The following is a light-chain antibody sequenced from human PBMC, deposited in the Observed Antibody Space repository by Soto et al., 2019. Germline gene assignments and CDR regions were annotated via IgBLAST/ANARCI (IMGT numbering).Light chain of an antibody. J-gene: IGKJ1*01. Sequence: DIVMTQSPDSLTVSLGERATINCTSSQTIFYSSNNRNYLAWYQQRPGQPPKLLIYWASTRESGVPDRFSGSESGTDFTLTISSLQTEDVALYYCQQYYNFPRTFGQGTKVDIK. CDR1: QTIFYSSNNRNY. CDR2: WAS. CDR3: QQYYNFPRT. V-gene: IGKV4-1*01.